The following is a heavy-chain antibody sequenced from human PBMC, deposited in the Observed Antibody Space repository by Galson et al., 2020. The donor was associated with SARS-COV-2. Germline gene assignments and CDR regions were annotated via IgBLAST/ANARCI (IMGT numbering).Heavy chain of an antibody. D-gene: IGHD2-2*01. Sequence: ETSETLSLTCTVSGGSITSTIYHWGWIRQPPGKGLEWIGSIYYGGTTYYNPSLKSRVTISVDTSKNQFSLKLSSVTAADTAVYYCARPKTVVVPGNTWFDPWGQGTLVTVSS. CDR3: ARPKTVVVPGNTWFDP. CDR2: IYYGGTT. CDR1: GGSITSTIYH. V-gene: IGHV4-39*01. J-gene: IGHJ5*02.